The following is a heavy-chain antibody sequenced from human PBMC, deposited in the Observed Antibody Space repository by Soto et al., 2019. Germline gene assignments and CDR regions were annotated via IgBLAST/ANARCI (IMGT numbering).Heavy chain of an antibody. D-gene: IGHD3-22*01. Sequence: EVQLLESGGGLVQPGGSLRLTCAASGFIFSTYAMSWVRQAPGKGLEWVAGIIGDSAEIRYADSVKGRFTISRDNSKKTLFLQMLSLRAEDTAIYYCAKDRRTDGSWPFDYWGQGTLVTVSS. CDR3: AKDRRTDGSWPFDY. V-gene: IGHV3-23*01. CDR2: IIGDSAEI. CDR1: GFIFSTYA. J-gene: IGHJ4*02.